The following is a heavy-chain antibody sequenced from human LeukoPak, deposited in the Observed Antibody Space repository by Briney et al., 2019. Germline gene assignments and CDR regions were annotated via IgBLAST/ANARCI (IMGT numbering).Heavy chain of an antibody. J-gene: IGHJ4*02. CDR2: ISGSGGST. Sequence: PGGSLRLSCAASGITFTAYAMSWVRQAPGKGLEWFSAISGSGGSTYYADSVKGRFTISRDNSKNTLYLQMNSLRAEDTAVYYCAKGAVAGIFPRWGQGTLVTVS. V-gene: IGHV3-23*01. CDR3: AKGAVAGIFPR. D-gene: IGHD6-19*01. CDR1: GITFTAYA.